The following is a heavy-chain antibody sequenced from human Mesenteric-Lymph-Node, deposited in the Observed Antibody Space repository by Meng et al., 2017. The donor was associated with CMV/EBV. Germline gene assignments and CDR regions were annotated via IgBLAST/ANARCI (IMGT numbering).Heavy chain of an antibody. D-gene: IGHD5-24*01. Sequence: GESLKISCAASGFTFSSYAMSWVRQAPGKGLEWVSYIIGSGGSTSYADSVKGRFTISRDNSKNTLYLQMNSLRAEDTAVYYCTTEDVVREFEKDAFDIWGQGTVVTVSS. CDR3: TTEDVVREFEKDAFDI. V-gene: IGHV3-23*01. CDR1: GFTFSSYA. J-gene: IGHJ3*02. CDR2: IIGSGGST.